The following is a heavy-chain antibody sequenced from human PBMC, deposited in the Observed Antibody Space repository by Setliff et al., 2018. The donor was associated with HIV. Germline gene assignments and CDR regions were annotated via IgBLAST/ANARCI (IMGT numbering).Heavy chain of an antibody. D-gene: IGHD6-13*01. J-gene: IGHJ5*02. CDR3: ARPLLQQLVLGINWFDP. CDR2: IGSSSSPI. Sequence: PGGSLRLSCAASGFTFSHFYMAWIRQAPGKGLEWVAYIGSSSSPIYYADSVKGRFTISRDNSKNTLYLQMNSLRAEDTAVYYCARPLLQQLVLGINWFDPWGQGTLVTVSS. CDR1: GFTFSHFY. V-gene: IGHV3-11*04.